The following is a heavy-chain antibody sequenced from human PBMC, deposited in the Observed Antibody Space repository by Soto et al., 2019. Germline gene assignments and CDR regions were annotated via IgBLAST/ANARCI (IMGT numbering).Heavy chain of an antibody. Sequence: PSETLSLTCTVSGGSISSHYWSWVRQPPGKGLEWIGSINDSGDTNYNPSLKSRVTISMDTSKNTLYLQMNSLRAEDTAVYYCAKDGIVVVLSEINWFDPWGQGTLVTVFS. V-gene: IGHV4-59*11. D-gene: IGHD2-2*01. J-gene: IGHJ5*02. CDR3: AKDGIVVVLSEINWFDP. CDR1: GGSISSHY. CDR2: INDSGDT.